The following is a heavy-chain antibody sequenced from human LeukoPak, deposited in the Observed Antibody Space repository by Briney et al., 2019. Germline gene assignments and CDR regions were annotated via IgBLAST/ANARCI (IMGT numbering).Heavy chain of an antibody. Sequence: GGSLRLSCVASGFTFSSYSMNWVRQAPGKGLEWVSSISSSSSYIYYADSVKGRFTISRDNAKNSLYLQMNSLRAEDTAVYYCARDYDILTGYSHFDYWGQGTLVTVSS. J-gene: IGHJ4*02. CDR2: ISSSSSYI. D-gene: IGHD3-9*01. CDR1: GFTFSSYS. CDR3: ARDYDILTGYSHFDY. V-gene: IGHV3-21*01.